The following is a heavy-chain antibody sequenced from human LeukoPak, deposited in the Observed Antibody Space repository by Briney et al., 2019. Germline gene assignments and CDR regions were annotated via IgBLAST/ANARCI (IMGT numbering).Heavy chain of an antibody. J-gene: IGHJ6*02. CDR1: DGSISSYNW. V-gene: IGHV4-4*02. D-gene: IGHD2-2*01. Sequence: SGTLSLTCAVSDGSISSYNWWSWIRQPPGKGLEWIGEINHSGSTNYNPSLKSRVTISVDMSKNQFSLKLSSVTAADTAVYYCARGPPAKPGTGYYYGMDVWGQGTTVTVSS. CDR3: ARGPPAKPGTGYYYGMDV. CDR2: INHSGST.